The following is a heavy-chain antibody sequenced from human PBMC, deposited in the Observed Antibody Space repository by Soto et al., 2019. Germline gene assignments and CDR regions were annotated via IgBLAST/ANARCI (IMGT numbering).Heavy chain of an antibody. CDR1: GFTFSSYA. J-gene: IGHJ5*02. V-gene: IGHV3-23*01. CDR3: AKLDFWSGYYDWFDP. Sequence: GSLRLSCAASGFTFSSYAMSWVRQAPGKGLEWVSAISGSGGSTYYADSVKGRFTISRDNSKNTLYLQMNSLRAEDTAVYYCAKLDFWSGYYDWFDPWGQGTLVTVSS. D-gene: IGHD3-3*01. CDR2: ISGSGGST.